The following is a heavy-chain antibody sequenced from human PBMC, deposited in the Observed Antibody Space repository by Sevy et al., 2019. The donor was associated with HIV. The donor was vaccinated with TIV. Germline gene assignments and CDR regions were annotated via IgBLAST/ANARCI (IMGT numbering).Heavy chain of an antibody. J-gene: IGHJ4*01. Sequence: ASVKVSCKVSGCTLTQLSMHWVRQAPGKGLEWMGSFDPEDGETLYAQKFQGRVTMTEDTSTDTAYMELSSLRSEDTAIYYCATTKDYYESSGSPFDYWGHGTLVTVSS. CDR3: ATTKDYYESSGSPFDY. CDR2: FDPEDGET. D-gene: IGHD3-22*01. V-gene: IGHV1-24*01. CDR1: GCTLTQLS.